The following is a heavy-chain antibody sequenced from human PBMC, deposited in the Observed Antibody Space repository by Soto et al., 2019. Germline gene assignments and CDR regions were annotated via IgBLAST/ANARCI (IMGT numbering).Heavy chain of an antibody. CDR1: GFTFRNYW. V-gene: IGHV3-74*01. J-gene: IGHJ4*02. D-gene: IGHD2-8*01. CDR2: ITGDGSGI. CDR3: ARDWVYTIDQ. Sequence: EVQLVESGGGLVQPGGSLRLSCEASGFTFRNYWLHWVRQAPGKRLVWVSRITGDGSGISYADSVKGRFTISRDNAKNTLYLQMNSLRVEDTAVYYCARDWVYTIDQWGQGTLVTVSS.